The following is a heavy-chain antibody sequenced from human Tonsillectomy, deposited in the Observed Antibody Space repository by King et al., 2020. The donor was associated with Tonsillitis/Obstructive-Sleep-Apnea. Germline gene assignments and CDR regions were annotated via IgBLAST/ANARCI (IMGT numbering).Heavy chain of an antibody. D-gene: IGHD2-15*01. Sequence: VQLVESGSELKRPGASVTVSCKASGYTFTSYAMNWVRQAPGQGLEWMGWINTNTENPTYAQGFRGRFVFSLDTSVSTAYLQINNLKTEDTAVYYCARVVNPVEVVGAIKYYYYYFDVWGKGTTVTVSS. CDR2: INTNTENP. CDR3: ARVVNPVEVVGAIKYYYYYFDV. CDR1: GYTFTSYA. J-gene: IGHJ6*03. V-gene: IGHV7-4-1*02.